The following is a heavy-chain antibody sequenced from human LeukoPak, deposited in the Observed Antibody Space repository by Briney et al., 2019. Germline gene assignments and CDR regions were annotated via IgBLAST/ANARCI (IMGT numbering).Heavy chain of an antibody. D-gene: IGHD3-10*01. CDR1: GFTFSNAW. Sequence: GGSLRLSCAASGFTFSNAWMSWVRQAPGKGLEWVGRIKSKTDGGTTDYAAPEKGRFTISRDDSKNTLYLQMNSLKTENTAVYYCATDYYGSGSPGFGYWGQGNMVTVSS. CDR3: ATDYYGSGSPGFGY. CDR2: IKSKTDGGTT. J-gene: IGHJ4*02. V-gene: IGHV3-15*01.